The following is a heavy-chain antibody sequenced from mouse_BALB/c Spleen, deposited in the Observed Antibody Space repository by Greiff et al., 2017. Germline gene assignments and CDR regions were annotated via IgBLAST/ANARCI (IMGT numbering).Heavy chain of an antibody. CDR2: IDPANGNT. CDR1: GFNIKDTY. J-gene: IGHJ2*01. V-gene: IGHV14-3*02. D-gene: IGHD2-3*01. CDR3: ARGMIPYYFDY. Sequence: EVQRVESGAELVKPGASVKLSCTASGFNIKDTYMHWVKQRPEQGLEWIGRIDPANGNTKYDPKFQGKATITADTSSNTAYLQLSSLTSEDTAVYYCARGMIPYYFDYWGQGTTLTVSS.